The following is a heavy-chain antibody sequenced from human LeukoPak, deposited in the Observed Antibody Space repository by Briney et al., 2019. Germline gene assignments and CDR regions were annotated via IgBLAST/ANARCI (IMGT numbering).Heavy chain of an antibody. J-gene: IGHJ5*02. Sequence: SETLSLTCTVSGGSISSSSYYWGWIRQPPGKGLEWIGSIYYSGSTYYNPSLKSRVTISVDASKNQFSLQLNSVTPEDTAVYYCARGAMITFGFDPWGQGTLVTVSS. CDR2: IYYSGST. CDR3: ARGAMITFGFDP. D-gene: IGHD3-16*01. V-gene: IGHV4-39*07. CDR1: GGSISSSSYY.